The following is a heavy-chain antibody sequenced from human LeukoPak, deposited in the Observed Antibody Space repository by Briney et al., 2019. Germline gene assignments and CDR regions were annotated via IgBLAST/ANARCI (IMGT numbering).Heavy chain of an antibody. Sequence: GGSLRLSCAASGFTFSSYSVNWVRQAPGKGLEWVSSISSSSSYIYYADSVKGRFTISRDNAKNSLYLQMNSLRAEDTAVYYCARGSRGYCSGGSCYWIWGQGTLVTVSS. D-gene: IGHD2-15*01. CDR1: GFTFSSYS. V-gene: IGHV3-21*01. CDR2: ISSSSSYI. CDR3: ARGSRGYCSGGSCYWI. J-gene: IGHJ4*02.